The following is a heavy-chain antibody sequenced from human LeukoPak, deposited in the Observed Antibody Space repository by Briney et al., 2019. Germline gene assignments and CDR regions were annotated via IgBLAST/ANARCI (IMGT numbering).Heavy chain of an antibody. Sequence: SETLSLTCTVSGGSISNYFWSWVRQPAGKGLEWIGRIYSTGRSDYNPSLKSRITMSVDTSKNQFSLKLSSVTAADTAVYYCARGRGGRFLEWLFKSGSFDYWGQGTLVTVSS. D-gene: IGHD3-3*01. CDR2: IYSTGRS. CDR1: GGSISNYF. CDR3: ARGRGGRFLEWLFKSGSFDY. J-gene: IGHJ4*02. V-gene: IGHV4-4*07.